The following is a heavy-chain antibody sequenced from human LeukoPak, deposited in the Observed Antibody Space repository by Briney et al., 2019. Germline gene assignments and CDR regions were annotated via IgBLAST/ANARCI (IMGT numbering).Heavy chain of an antibody. V-gene: IGHV4-34*01. CDR2: INHSGST. D-gene: IGHD2-2*01. CDR3: ARGLIVVVPAALRPYYYYYMDV. CDR1: GGSFSGYY. Sequence: SETLSLTCAVYGGSFSGYYWSWIRQPPGKGLEWIGEINHSGSTNYNPSLKSRVTISVDTSKNQFSLKLSSVAAADTAVYYCARGLIVVVPAALRPYYYYYMDVWGKGTTVTVSS. J-gene: IGHJ6*03.